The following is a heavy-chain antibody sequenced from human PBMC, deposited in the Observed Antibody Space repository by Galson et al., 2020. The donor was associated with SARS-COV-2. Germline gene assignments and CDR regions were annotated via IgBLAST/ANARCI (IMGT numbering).Heavy chain of an antibody. V-gene: IGHV3-48*03. Sequence: GGSLRLSCAASGFTFSSYEMNWVRQAPGKGLEWVSYISSSGSTIYYADSVKGRFTISRDNAKNSLYLQMNSLRAEDTAVYYRASYTAPTYYYYYGMDVWGQGTTVTVSS. J-gene: IGHJ6*02. CDR3: ASYTAPTYYYYYGMDV. CDR1: GFTFSSYE. D-gene: IGHD5-18*01. CDR2: ISSSGSTI.